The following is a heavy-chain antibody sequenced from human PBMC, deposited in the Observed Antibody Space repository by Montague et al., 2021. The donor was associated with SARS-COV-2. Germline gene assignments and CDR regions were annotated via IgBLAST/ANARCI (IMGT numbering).Heavy chain of an antibody. CDR2: ISYTGIT. CDR1: GASISSGGYY. Sequence: TLSLTCSVSGASISSGGYYWGWIRQLPENGLEWIAFISYTGITYSNPSLESRVTMSVDTSKNHFSLNLRSVTAADTAMYYCARRGENYPNVFDYWGQGTPVTVSS. V-gene: IGHV4-31*03. D-gene: IGHD1-7*01. CDR3: ARRGENYPNVFDY. J-gene: IGHJ4*02.